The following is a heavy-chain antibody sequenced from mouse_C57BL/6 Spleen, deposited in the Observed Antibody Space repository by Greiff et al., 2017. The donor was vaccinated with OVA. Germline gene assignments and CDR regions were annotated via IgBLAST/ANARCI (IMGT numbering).Heavy chain of an antibody. Sequence: EVKLQESGPELVKPGASVKIPCKASGYTFTDYNMDWVKQSHGKSLEWIGDINPNNGGTIYNQKFKGKATLTVDKSSSTAYMEIRSLTSEDTAVYYCARDYVNHFDYWGQGTTLTVSS. CDR3: ARDYVNHFDY. CDR1: GYTFTDYN. V-gene: IGHV1-18*01. J-gene: IGHJ2*01. CDR2: INPNNGGT. D-gene: IGHD1-1*01.